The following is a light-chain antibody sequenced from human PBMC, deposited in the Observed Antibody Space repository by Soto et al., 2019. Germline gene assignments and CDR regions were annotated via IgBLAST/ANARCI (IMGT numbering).Light chain of an antibody. CDR2: GAS. V-gene: IGKV1-39*01. CDR3: QQSYNTPALT. Sequence: DIQMTQSPSSLSASVGDRVTITCRASQSITSSLNWYQQKSGNAPKLLIFGASSLQSGVPSRFIGSGSGTDFTLTISSLQPEDFATYYCQQSYNTPALTFGGGTKVEI. J-gene: IGKJ4*01. CDR1: QSITSS.